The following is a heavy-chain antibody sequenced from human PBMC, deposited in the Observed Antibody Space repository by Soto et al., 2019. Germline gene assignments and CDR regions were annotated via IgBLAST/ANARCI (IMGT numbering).Heavy chain of an antibody. V-gene: IGHV3-21*01. J-gene: IGHJ3*02. D-gene: IGHD3-3*01. CDR2: ISSSSSYI. CDR1: GFTFSSYS. CDR3: ARDRAIFGVVITDDAFDI. Sequence: GGSLRLSCAASGFTFSSYSMNWVRQAPGKGLEWVSSISSSSSYIYYADSVRGRFTISRDNAKNSLYLQMNSLRAEDTAVYYCARDRAIFGVVITDDAFDIWGQGTMVTVSS.